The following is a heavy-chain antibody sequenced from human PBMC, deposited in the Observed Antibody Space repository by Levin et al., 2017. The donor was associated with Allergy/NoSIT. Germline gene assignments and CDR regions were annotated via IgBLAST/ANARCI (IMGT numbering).Heavy chain of an antibody. CDR3: ARSKYLWFGELFSQPYYSYYGMDV. Sequence: TAGGSLRLSCAASGFTFSDYYMSWIRQAPGKGLEWVSYISSSSSYTNYADSVKGRFTISRDNAKNSLYVQMNSLRAEDTAVYYCARSKYLWFGELFSQPYYSYYGMDVWGQGTTVTVSS. CDR2: ISSSSSYT. J-gene: IGHJ6*02. D-gene: IGHD3-10*01. CDR1: GFTFSDYY. V-gene: IGHV3-11*03.